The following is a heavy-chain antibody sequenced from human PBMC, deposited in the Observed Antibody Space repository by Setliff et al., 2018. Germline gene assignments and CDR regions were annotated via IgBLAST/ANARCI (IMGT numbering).Heavy chain of an antibody. CDR1: GFTFSTYS. D-gene: IGHD2-2*01. CDR2: IRSSTTYI. CDR3: ARELVPANYMDV. J-gene: IGHJ6*03. Sequence: GGSLRLSCAASGFTFSTYSMNWVRQAPGKGLEWVSSIRSSTTYIYYADSLKGRFTISRDNAKNLVYLQMNSLRVEDTAIYYCARELVPANYMDVWGKGTTVTVS. V-gene: IGHV3-21*06.